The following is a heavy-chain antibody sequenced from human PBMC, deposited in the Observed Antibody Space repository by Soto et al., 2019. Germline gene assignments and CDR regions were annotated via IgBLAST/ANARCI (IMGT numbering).Heavy chain of an antibody. Sequence: QVQLQQWGAGLLKPSETLSLTCAVYGGSFSGYYWSWLRQPPGKGLEWIGEINHSGSTNYNPSLKSRVTISVDTSKNQFSLKLSTVTAADTAVYYCATPGTGTSSHRFDYWGQGTLVTVSS. CDR3: ATPGTGTSSHRFDY. CDR2: INHSGST. CDR1: GGSFSGYY. V-gene: IGHV4-34*01. D-gene: IGHD1-1*01. J-gene: IGHJ4*02.